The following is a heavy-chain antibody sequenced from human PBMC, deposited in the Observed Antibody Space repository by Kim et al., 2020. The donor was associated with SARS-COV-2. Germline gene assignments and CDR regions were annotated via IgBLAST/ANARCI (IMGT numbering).Heavy chain of an antibody. V-gene: IGHV3-64D*06. J-gene: IGHJ2*01. CDR2: ISSNGGST. CDR1: GFTFSSYA. D-gene: IGHD3-9*01. CDR3: VKMGGNYDILTGYLAFDL. Sequence: GGSLRLSCSASGFTFSSYAMHWVRQAPGKGLEYVSAISSNGGSTYYADSVKGRFTISRDNSKNTLYLQMSSLRAEDTAVYYCVKMGGNYDILTGYLAFDLWGRGTLVTVSS.